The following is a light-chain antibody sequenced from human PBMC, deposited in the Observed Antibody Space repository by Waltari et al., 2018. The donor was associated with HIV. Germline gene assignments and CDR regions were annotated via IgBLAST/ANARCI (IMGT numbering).Light chain of an antibody. Sequence: QSALTQPASVSGSPGQSITISCTGTSSDVGSYNLVSWYQQHQGKAPKLMIYEGSKRPSGVSNRFSGSKSGNTASLTISGIQAEDEADYYCCSYAGSSTWVFGGGTKLTVL. CDR3: CSYAGSSTWV. V-gene: IGLV2-23*01. CDR1: SSDVGSYNL. J-gene: IGLJ3*02. CDR2: EGS.